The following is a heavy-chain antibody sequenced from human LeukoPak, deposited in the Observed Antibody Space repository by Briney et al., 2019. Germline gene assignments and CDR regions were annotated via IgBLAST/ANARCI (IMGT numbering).Heavy chain of an antibody. Sequence: GESLKISCKASGYTFTSDWIGWVRQMPGKGLEWMGIIYPGDSDTRYSPSFQGQVTISADKSISTAYLQWSSLKASDTAMYYCARAPWGGRWVQFGEFDYWGQGTLVTVSS. V-gene: IGHV5-51*01. J-gene: IGHJ4*02. CDR2: IYPGDSDT. CDR3: ARAPWGGRWVQFGEFDY. D-gene: IGHD5-24*01. CDR1: GYTFTSDW.